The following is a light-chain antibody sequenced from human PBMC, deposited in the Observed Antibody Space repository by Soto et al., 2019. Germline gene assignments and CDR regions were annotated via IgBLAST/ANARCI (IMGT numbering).Light chain of an antibody. CDR2: KNN. Sequence: QSVLTQPPSASGTPGQRVTISCSGSSSNLGDTTVNWYQQLPGTAPHLLIYKNNRRPSEVPDRFSGSKSGTSASLAISGLQSDDEADYYCATWDDSLNGPVFGGGTKLTVL. V-gene: IGLV1-44*01. CDR1: SSNLGDTT. CDR3: ATWDDSLNGPV. J-gene: IGLJ3*02.